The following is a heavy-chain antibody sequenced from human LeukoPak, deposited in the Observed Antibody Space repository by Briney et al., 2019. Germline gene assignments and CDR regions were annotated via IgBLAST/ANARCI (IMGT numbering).Heavy chain of an antibody. CDR1: GFTFNNFW. J-gene: IGHJ4*02. CDR2: ISYDGSNK. V-gene: IGHV3-30*18. Sequence: HGGSLRLSCAASGFTFNNFWMSWVRQAPGKGLEWVAVISYDGSNKYYADSVKGRFTISRDNSKNTLYLQMNSLRAEDTAVYYCAKDQLWFGELSSFDYWGQGTLVTVSS. CDR3: AKDQLWFGELSSFDY. D-gene: IGHD3-10*01.